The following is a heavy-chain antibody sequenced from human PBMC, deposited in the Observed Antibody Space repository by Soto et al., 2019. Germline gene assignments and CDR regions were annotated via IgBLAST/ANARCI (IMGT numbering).Heavy chain of an antibody. D-gene: IGHD3-10*01. V-gene: IGHV1-69*06. CDR2: IIPIFGTA. CDR3: GRGQRGGSDLAFDI. Sequence: QVQLVQSGAEVEKPGSSVKVSCKASGGTFSSYAISWVRQAPGQVLEWMGGIIPIFGTANYAQKFQGRVTITADKSPSTDYMELSSLRSEDTAVYYCGRGQRGGSDLAFDIWGQGTMVTVSS. CDR1: GGTFSSYA. J-gene: IGHJ3*02.